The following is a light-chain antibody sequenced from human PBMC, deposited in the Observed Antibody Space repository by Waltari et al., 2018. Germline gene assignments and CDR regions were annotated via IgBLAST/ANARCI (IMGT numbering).Light chain of an antibody. CDR2: ATS. Sequence: EMVLMQSPGTLSLSPGERATLSCRTSQNVINNYLAWFQQKPGQVPSLLIYATSHRATGIPDRFSGSGSGTDFTLTISSLQPEDFATYYCQQSYSTPPTFGQGTKVEIK. V-gene: IGKV3-20*01. J-gene: IGKJ1*01. CDR1: QNVINNY. CDR3: QQSYSTPPT.